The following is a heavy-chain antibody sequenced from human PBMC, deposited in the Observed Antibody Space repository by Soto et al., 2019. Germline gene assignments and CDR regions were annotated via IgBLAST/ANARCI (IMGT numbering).Heavy chain of an antibody. D-gene: IGHD1-1*01. V-gene: IGHV3-30-3*01. CDR1: GINFGTYA. Sequence: PGGSLRLSCVASGINFGTYAIHWVRQAPGKGLQWVALIGDDGINTSYADSVKGRVTISRDNSKNTLHLQMNSLRPEDTGVYFCARVTPGNNLYYFSGLDVWGQGTSVTVSS. J-gene: IGHJ6*02. CDR2: IGDDGINT. CDR3: ARVTPGNNLYYFSGLDV.